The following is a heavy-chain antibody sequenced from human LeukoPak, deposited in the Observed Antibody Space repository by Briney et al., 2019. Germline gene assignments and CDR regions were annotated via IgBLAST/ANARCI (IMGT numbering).Heavy chain of an antibody. V-gene: IGHV4-59*01. Sequence: KPSETLSLSCTVSGASISSYYWSWIRQTPGKGLEWIGYIYYSATTNYNPSFQRRVTISVDVSKNQFSLKLRSVTAADTAVYYCAREGYASGWNDYWGQGILVPVSS. D-gene: IGHD6-19*01. CDR1: GASISSYY. CDR3: AREGYASGWNDY. J-gene: IGHJ4*02. CDR2: IYYSATT.